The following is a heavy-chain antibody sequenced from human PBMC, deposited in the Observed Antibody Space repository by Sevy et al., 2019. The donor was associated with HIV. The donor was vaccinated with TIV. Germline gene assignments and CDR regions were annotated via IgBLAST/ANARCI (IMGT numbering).Heavy chain of an antibody. D-gene: IGHD3-10*01. Sequence: GGSLRLSCAASGFTFSSYAMSWVRQAPGKGLEWVSAISGSGGSTYYAHSVKGRFTISRDNSKNTLYLQMNSLRAEDTAVYYCAKDYGSGSYYQTDPKIPDENAFDIWGQGTMVTVSS. CDR3: AKDYGSGSYYQTDPKIPDENAFDI. V-gene: IGHV3-23*01. CDR1: GFTFSSYA. CDR2: ISGSGGST. J-gene: IGHJ3*02.